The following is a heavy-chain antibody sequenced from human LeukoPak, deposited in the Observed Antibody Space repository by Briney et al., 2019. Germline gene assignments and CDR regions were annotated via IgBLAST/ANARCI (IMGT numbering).Heavy chain of an antibody. CDR3: TTWVGAHFDF. J-gene: IGHJ4*02. V-gene: IGHV3-23*01. CDR1: GLTFSNYA. D-gene: IGHD1-26*01. Sequence: PGGSLRLSCAASGLTFSNYAMSWVRQAPGKGLEWVSTIDGPTYRTHYADSVMGRFAISRDNSKNTLYLQMNSLRVEDTAVYFCTTWVGAHFDFWGQGTLVTVSS. CDR2: IDGPTYRT.